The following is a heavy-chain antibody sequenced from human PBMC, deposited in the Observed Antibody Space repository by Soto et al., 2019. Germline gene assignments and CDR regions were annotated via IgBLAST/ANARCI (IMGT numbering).Heavy chain of an antibody. V-gene: IGHV3-72*01. CDR1: GFTFSDHY. D-gene: IGHD4-17*01. Sequence: EVQLVESGGGLVQPGGSLSLSCAASGFTFSDHYMDWVRQAPGKGPEWVGRIRNKENGYTIEYAESVKGRFTISRDNLENSLHLQMTSLRTEETAVYYCVREPQLTSVTAFDYWGQGTLVTVSS. J-gene: IGHJ4*02. CDR3: VREPQLTSVTAFDY. CDR2: IRNKENGYTI.